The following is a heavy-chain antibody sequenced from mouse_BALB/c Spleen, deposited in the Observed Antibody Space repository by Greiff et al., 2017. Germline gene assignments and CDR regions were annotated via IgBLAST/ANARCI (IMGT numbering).Heavy chain of an antibody. CDR3: AVLYYGNYVDFDY. CDR2: INPSTGYT. J-gene: IGHJ2*01. V-gene: IGHV1-7*01. CDR1: GYTFTSYW. Sequence: VQLQQSGAELAKPGASVKMSCKASGYTFTSYWMHWVKQRPGQGLEWIGYINPSTGYTEYNQKFKDKATLTADKSSSTAYMQLSSLTSEDSAVYYCAVLYYGNYVDFDYWGQGTTLTVSS. D-gene: IGHD2-1*01.